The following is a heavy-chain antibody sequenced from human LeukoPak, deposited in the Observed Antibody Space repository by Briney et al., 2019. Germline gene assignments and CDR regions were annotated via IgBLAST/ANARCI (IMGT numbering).Heavy chain of an antibody. D-gene: IGHD6-19*01. J-gene: IGHJ4*02. Sequence: GASVKVSCKASGGTFSSYAISWVRQAPGQGLEWMGRIIPIFGTANYAQKFQGRVTITTDESTSTAYMELISLRSEDPAVYYCARDLSIAVAGRWDFDYWGQGTLVTVSS. CDR3: ARDLSIAVAGRWDFDY. CDR1: GGTFSSYA. CDR2: IIPIFGTA. V-gene: IGHV1-69*05.